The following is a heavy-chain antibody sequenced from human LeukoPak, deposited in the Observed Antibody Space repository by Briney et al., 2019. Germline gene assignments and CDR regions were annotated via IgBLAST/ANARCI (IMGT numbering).Heavy chain of an antibody. D-gene: IGHD6-19*01. Sequence: GGSLRLSCAASGFTFSSYAMSWVRQGPGKGLEWVSAISGSGGSTYYADSVKGRFTISRDNSKNTLYLQMNSLRAEDTAVYYCAKDQVGSGWSINYYYYYGMDVWGQGTRSPSP. J-gene: IGHJ6*02. V-gene: IGHV3-23*01. CDR2: ISGSGGST. CDR1: GFTFSSYA. CDR3: AKDQVGSGWSINYYYYYGMDV.